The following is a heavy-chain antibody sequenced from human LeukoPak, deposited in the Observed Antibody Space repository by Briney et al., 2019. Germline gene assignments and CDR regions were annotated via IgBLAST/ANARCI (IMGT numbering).Heavy chain of an antibody. Sequence: GGSLRLFCAASGFTYSSYAMSWVRQAPGKGLEWVSAISGSGGSTYYADAVKGRFTISRDNSKNTLYLQMNSLRAEDTAVYYCAKALLWFGELTHFDYWGQGTLVTVSS. CDR1: GFTYSSYA. J-gene: IGHJ4*02. D-gene: IGHD3-10*01. CDR2: ISGSGGST. CDR3: AKALLWFGELTHFDY. V-gene: IGHV3-23*01.